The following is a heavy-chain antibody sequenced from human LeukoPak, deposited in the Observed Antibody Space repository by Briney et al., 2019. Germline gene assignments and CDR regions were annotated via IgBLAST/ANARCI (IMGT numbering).Heavy chain of an antibody. D-gene: IGHD3-10*01. CDR3: ARGGVTMVRGVIRYYYMDV. Sequence: SETLSLTCTVSGGSISSYYWSWIRQPPGKGLGWIGYIYTSGSTNYNPSLKSRVTISVDTSKNQFSLKLSSVTAADTAVYYCARGGVTMVRGVIRYYYMDVWGKGTTVTVSS. J-gene: IGHJ6*03. V-gene: IGHV4-4*09. CDR2: IYTSGST. CDR1: GGSISSYY.